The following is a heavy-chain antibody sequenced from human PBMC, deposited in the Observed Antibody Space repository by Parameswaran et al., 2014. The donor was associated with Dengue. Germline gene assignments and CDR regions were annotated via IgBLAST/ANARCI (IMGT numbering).Heavy chain of an antibody. V-gene: IGHV5-10-1*01. J-gene: IGHJ4*02. CDR3: ARNSVGSGSYYYFDY. CDR2: IDPSDSYT. Sequence: VRQAPGKGLEWMGTIDPSDSYTKYSPSSQGHVTISADKSISTAYLQWSSLKASDTAMYYCARNSVGSGSYYYFDYWGQGTLVTVSS. D-gene: IGHD3-10*01.